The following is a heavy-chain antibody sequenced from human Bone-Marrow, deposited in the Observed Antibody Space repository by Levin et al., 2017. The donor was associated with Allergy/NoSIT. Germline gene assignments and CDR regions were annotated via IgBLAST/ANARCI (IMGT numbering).Heavy chain of an antibody. Sequence: GGSLRLSCAASGFTFSSYAMHWVRQAPGKGLEWVAVISYDGSSKYYADSVKGRFTVSRDNSKNTLYLQMNSLRAEDTAVYYCARDMARHLWFPYYHYYGMDGWGQGTTVTVSS. CDR2: ISYDGSSK. CDR1: GFTFSSYA. V-gene: IGHV3-30-3*01. J-gene: IGHJ6*02. D-gene: IGHD3-10*01. CDR3: ARDMARHLWFPYYHYYGMDG.